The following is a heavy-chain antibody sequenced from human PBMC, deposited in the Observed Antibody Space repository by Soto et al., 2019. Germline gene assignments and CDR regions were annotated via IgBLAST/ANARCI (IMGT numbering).Heavy chain of an antibody. CDR1: GFTVSSNY. V-gene: IGHV3-53*01. CDR2: IYSGGST. J-gene: IGHJ6*02. CDR3: ARDKPGRDSSGWYPYYGMDV. D-gene: IGHD6-19*01. Sequence: HPGGSLRLSCAASGFTVSSNYMSWVRQAPGKGLEWVSVIYSGGSTYYADSVKGRFTISRDNSKNTLYLQMNSLRAEDTAVYYCARDKPGRDSSGWYPYYGMDVWGQGTTVTVSS.